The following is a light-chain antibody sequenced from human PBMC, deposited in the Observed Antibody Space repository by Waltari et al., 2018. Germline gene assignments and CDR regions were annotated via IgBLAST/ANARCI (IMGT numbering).Light chain of an antibody. Sequence: QSARTQPASVSGSPGRSLAVSCTGSTSAVGLYTVVSWYQQHPGKAPILIIYEATKRPSGVSNRFSGSKSGNMASLTISGLQAEDEAEYYCCSFAGRSTWVFGTGTKVTVL. CDR1: TSAVGLYTV. V-gene: IGLV2-23*01. J-gene: IGLJ1*01. CDR3: CSFAGRSTWV. CDR2: EAT.